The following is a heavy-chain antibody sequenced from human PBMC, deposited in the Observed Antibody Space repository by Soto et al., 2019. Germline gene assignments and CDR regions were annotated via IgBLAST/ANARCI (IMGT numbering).Heavy chain of an antibody. CDR1: GYTFTSYG. CDR3: ARDMREYSSSRWFDP. V-gene: IGHV1-18*01. Sequence: ASVEVSCKASGYTFTSYGISWVRQAPGQGLEWMGWISAYNGNTNDAQKLQGRVTMTTDTSTSTAYMELRSLRSDDTAVYYCARDMREYSSSRWFDPWGQGTLVTVSS. CDR2: ISAYNGNT. J-gene: IGHJ5*02. D-gene: IGHD6-6*01.